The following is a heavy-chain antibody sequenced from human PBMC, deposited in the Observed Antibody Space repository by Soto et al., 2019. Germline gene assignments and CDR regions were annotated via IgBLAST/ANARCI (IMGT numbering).Heavy chain of an antibody. J-gene: IGHJ4*02. Sequence: EVQLVESGGGLVQPGGSLRLSCAASGFTFSSYWMHWVRQAPGKGLGWVSRINSDGSSTSYADSVKGRVTISRDNAKNTLYLQMSSLRAEDTAVYYCARDYGDYVLDYWGQGTLVTVSS. CDR1: GFTFSSYW. CDR3: ARDYGDYVLDY. V-gene: IGHV3-74*01. CDR2: INSDGSST. D-gene: IGHD4-17*01.